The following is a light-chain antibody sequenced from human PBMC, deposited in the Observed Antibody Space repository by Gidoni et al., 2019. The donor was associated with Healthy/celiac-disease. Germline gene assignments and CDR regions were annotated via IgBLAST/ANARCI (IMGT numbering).Light chain of an antibody. Sequence: DIVMTQSPDSLAVSLGERATINCKSSQSVLYSSNNKNYLAWYQQKPGQPPKLLIYWASTRESGVPDRFSGSGSGTDFTLTISSLQAEDVAVYYCQQYYSRPLPFGGGTKVEIK. CDR1: QSVLYSSNNKNY. J-gene: IGKJ4*01. CDR3: QQYYSRPLP. V-gene: IGKV4-1*01. CDR2: WAS.